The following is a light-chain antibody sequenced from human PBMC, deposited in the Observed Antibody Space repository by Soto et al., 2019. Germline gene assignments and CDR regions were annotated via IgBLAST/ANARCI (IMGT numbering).Light chain of an antibody. CDR3: QKYNSVPRT. V-gene: IGKV1-27*01. J-gene: IGKJ1*01. CDR1: QGISTY. Sequence: DILMTQSPSSLSASVGDRVTITCRASQGISTYLDWYQQKPGKVPKLLIYAASTLQSGVPSRFSGSGSGTDFTLTISSLQPEDVATYYCQKYNSVPRTFGQGTKVEIK. CDR2: AAS.